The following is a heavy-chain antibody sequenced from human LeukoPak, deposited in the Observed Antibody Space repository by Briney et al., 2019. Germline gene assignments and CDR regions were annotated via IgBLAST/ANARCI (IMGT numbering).Heavy chain of an antibody. D-gene: IGHD1-26*01. V-gene: IGHV1-18*01. J-gene: IGHJ5*02. CDR1: GYTFTNFG. Sequence: ASVKVSCKASGYTFTNFGISWVRQAPGQGLEWMGWISGYNGNTNYAQKLQGRVTMTTDTSTSTAYMELRSLRSDDTAVYYCARDTKRSRARWENLGFDPWGQGTLVTVSS. CDR2: ISGYNGNT. CDR3: ARDTKRSRARWENLGFDP.